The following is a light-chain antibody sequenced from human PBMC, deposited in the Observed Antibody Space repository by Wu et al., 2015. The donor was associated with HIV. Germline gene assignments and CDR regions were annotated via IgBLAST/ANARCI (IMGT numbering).Light chain of an antibody. CDR1: QSISSW. CDR3: QQYDSYRYT. CDR2: KAS. V-gene: IGKV1-5*03. Sequence: DIQMTQSPSTLSASVGDRVTITCRASQSISSWLAWYQQKPGKAPKVLIYKASNLKSGVPSRFSGSGSGTEFTLTISSLQPDDFATYYCQQYDSYRYTFGQGTRLEI. J-gene: IGKJ2*01.